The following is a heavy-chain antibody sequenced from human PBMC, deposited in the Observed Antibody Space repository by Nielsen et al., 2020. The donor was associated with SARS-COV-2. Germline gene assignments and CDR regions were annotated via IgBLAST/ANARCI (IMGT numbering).Heavy chain of an antibody. CDR2: ISWNSGSI. CDR3: ARHYGDYDWHFDL. CDR1: GFTFDDYA. V-gene: IGHV3-9*01. D-gene: IGHD4-17*01. Sequence: SLKISCAASGFTFDDYAMHWVRQAPGKGLEWVSGISWNSGSIGYADSVKGRFTISRDNAKNSLYLQMNSLRAEDTAVYYCARHYGDYDWHFDLWGRGTLVTVSS. J-gene: IGHJ2*01.